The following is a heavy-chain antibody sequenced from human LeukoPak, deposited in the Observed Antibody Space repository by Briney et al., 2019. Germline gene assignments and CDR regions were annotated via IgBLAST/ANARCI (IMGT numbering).Heavy chain of an antibody. Sequence: ASVKVSCKASGYTFNHYAINWVRQAPGQGLEWMGWISAYNGNTNYAQKLQGRVTMTTDTSTSTAYMELRSLRSDDTAVYYCALLGITGTTGPLYWGQGTLVTVSS. J-gene: IGHJ4*02. CDR2: ISAYNGNT. V-gene: IGHV1-18*01. CDR3: ALLGITGTTGPLY. CDR1: GYTFNHYA. D-gene: IGHD1-20*01.